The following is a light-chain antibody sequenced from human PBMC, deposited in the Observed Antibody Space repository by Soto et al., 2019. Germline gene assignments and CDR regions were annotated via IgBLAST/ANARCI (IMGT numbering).Light chain of an antibody. CDR2: EVN. J-gene: IGLJ1*01. V-gene: IGLV2-14*01. CDR3: SSYISSSTLYV. Sequence: QSVLTQPASVSGSPRQSITISCTGASSDVGGYTYVSWYQQHPGKAPKLIIYEVNNRPSGVSHRFSGSKSGNTASLTISGLQAEDEADYYCSSYISSSTLYVFGTGTKLTVL. CDR1: SSDVGGYTY.